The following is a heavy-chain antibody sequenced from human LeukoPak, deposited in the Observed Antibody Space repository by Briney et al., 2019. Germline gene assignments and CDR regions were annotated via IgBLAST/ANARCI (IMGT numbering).Heavy chain of an antibody. J-gene: IGHJ4*02. D-gene: IGHD2-2*01. CDR3: ARLHFRYCSSTSCGY. CDR2: INHSGST. Sequence: SETLSLTCAVYGGSFSGYYWSWIRQPPGKGLEWIGEINHSGSTNYNPSLKSRVTISVDTSKNQFSLKLSSVTAADTAVYYCARLHFRYCSSTSCGYWGQGTLVTVSS. CDR1: GGSFSGYY. V-gene: IGHV4-34*01.